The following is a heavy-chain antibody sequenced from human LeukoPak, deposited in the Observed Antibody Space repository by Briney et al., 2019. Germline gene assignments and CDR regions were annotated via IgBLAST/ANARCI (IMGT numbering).Heavy chain of an antibody. V-gene: IGHV1-24*01. J-gene: IGHJ4*02. D-gene: IGHD3-10*01. CDR3: ATTDMVRGVIKFDY. Sequence: GASVKVSCKVSGYTLTELSMHWVRQAPGKGLEWMGGFDPEEGETIYAQKFQGRVTMTEDTSTDTAYMELSSLRSEDTAVYYCATTDMVRGVIKFDYWGQGTLVTVSS. CDR2: FDPEEGET. CDR1: GYTLTELS.